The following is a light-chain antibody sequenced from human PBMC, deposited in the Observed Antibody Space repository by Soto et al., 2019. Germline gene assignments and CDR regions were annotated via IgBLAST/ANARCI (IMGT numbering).Light chain of an antibody. J-gene: IGLJ2*01. CDR3: SSYTSSSTLVV. V-gene: IGLV2-14*01. Sequence: QSALTQPPSVSGSPGQSITISCTGTSSDVGGYNYVSWYQQHPGKAPKLMIYEVNNRPSGVSNRFSGSKSGNTASLTISGLQAEDEADYYCSSYTSSSTLVVFGGGTKLTVL. CDR1: SSDVGGYNY. CDR2: EVN.